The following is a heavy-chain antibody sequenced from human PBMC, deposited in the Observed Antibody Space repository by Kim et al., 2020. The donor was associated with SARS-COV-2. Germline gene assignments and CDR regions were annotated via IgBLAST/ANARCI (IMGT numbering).Heavy chain of an antibody. D-gene: IGHD6-19*01. Sequence: ASVKVSCKTSANIFVSNYLHWVRQAPGQGLEWMGWINPNSGATKYRERFKGRVTMTRDTSASTVYMEVKRLTSDDTAVYYCVRDLKGRIAVSAHSDFWGQGTLVTVSS. CDR3: VRDLKGRIAVSAHSDF. J-gene: IGHJ4*02. CDR1: ANIFVSNY. CDR2: INPNSGAT. V-gene: IGHV1-2*02.